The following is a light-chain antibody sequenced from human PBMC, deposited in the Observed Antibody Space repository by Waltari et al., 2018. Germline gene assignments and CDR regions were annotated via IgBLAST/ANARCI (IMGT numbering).Light chain of an antibody. V-gene: IGKV1-39*01. CDR1: QSISSY. CDR3: QQSYSTPRST. Sequence: DIQMTQSPSSLSASVGDRVTITCRASQSISSYLNWYQQKPGKAPKPLIYAASSLQSGVPSRFSGSGSGTDFTLTISSLQPEDFATYYCQQSYSTPRSTFGQGTKLEIK. CDR2: AAS. J-gene: IGKJ2*01.